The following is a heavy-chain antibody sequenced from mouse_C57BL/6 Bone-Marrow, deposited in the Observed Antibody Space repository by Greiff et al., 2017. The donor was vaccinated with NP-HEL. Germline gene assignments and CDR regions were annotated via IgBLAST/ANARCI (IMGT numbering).Heavy chain of an antibody. D-gene: IGHD1-1*01. V-gene: IGHV5-17*01. J-gene: IGHJ1*03. Sequence: VQLQQSGGGLVKPGGSLKLSCAASGFTFSDYGMHWVRQAPEKGLEWVAYISSGSSTIYYADTVKGRFTSSRDNAKNTLFLQMTRLRSADTAMYYWARLDYYGSSSYFDVWGTGTTVTVSS. CDR1: GFTFSDYG. CDR3: ARLDYYGSSSYFDV. CDR2: ISSGSSTI.